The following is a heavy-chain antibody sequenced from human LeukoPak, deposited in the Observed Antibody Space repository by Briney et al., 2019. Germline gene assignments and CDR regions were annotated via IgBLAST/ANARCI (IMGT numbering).Heavy chain of an antibody. CDR1: GFTFSSYS. V-gene: IGHV3-21*01. Sequence: GGSLRLSCAASGFTFSSYSMNWVRQAPGKGLEWVSSISSSSSYIYYADSVKGRFTISRDNSKNTLYLQMNSLRVEDTAVYYCAKESGAYCGGDCSSFDYWGQGTLVTVSS. D-gene: IGHD2-21*01. CDR2: ISSSSSYI. CDR3: AKESGAYCGGDCSSFDY. J-gene: IGHJ4*02.